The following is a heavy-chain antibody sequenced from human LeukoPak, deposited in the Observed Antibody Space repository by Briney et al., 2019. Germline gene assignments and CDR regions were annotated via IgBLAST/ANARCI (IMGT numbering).Heavy chain of an antibody. V-gene: IGHV3-30-3*01. Sequence: GGSLRLSCAASGFTFSSYAMHRVRQAPGKGLEWVAVISYDGSNKYYADSVKGRFTISRDNSKNTLYLQMNSLRAEDTAVYYCAREQAYCGGDCYSGYFDYWGQGTLVTVSS. CDR2: ISYDGSNK. CDR3: AREQAYCGGDCYSGYFDY. CDR1: GFTFSSYA. D-gene: IGHD2-21*02. J-gene: IGHJ4*02.